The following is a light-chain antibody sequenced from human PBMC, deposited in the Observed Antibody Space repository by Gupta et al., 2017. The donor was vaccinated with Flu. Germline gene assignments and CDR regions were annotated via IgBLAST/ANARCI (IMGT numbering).Light chain of an antibody. V-gene: IGKV4-1*01. J-gene: IGKJ3*01. CDR1: ENVRYSRNKQNY. CDR3: QHEVSIPFA. CDR2: WAS. Sequence: DIVVTRTPDSLTLSLGERATIHCKASENVRYSRNKQNYLAWYHQRPGQPPKLLIYWASRRDSGVPDRFSGSGSGTEFNLTISDRQAEDVGFYYCQHEVSIPFAFGHGTQV.